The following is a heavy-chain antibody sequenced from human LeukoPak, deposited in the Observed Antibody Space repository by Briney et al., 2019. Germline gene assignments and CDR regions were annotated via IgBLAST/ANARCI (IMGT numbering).Heavy chain of an antibody. CDR1: GYTFTGYY. V-gene: IGHV1-2*02. CDR2: VNPNSGGT. CDR3: ARDRYCSGGSCYSITLDY. Sequence: ASVKVSCKASGYTFTGYYMHWVRQAPGQGLEWMGWVNPNSGGTNYAQKFQGRVTMTRDTSISTAYMELSRLRSDDTAVYYCARDRYCSGGSCYSITLDYWGQGTLVTVSS. J-gene: IGHJ4*02. D-gene: IGHD2-15*01.